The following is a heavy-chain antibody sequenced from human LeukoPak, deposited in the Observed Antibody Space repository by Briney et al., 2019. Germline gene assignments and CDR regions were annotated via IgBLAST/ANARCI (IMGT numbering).Heavy chain of an antibody. V-gene: IGHV3-23*01. D-gene: IGHD6-13*01. CDR1: GFTFADYA. CDR2: VSESAGNT. Sequence: GGSLRLSCAASGFTFADYAMSWVRQAPGEGLEWVSGVSESAGNTYYADAVKGRFSISRDNSKNTLYLQMHSLRGEDTAVYYCAKSSLYSSSWFNWYFDLWGRGTLVTVSS. J-gene: IGHJ2*01. CDR3: AKSSLYSSSWFNWYFDL.